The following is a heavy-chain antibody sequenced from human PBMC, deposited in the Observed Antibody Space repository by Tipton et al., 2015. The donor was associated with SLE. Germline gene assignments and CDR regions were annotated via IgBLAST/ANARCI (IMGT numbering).Heavy chain of an antibody. J-gene: IGHJ4*02. CDR2: IYYSGST. CDR1: GGSISSSSYY. V-gene: IGHV4-39*01. CDR3: ARLGSRPYNSGWYS. D-gene: IGHD6-19*01. Sequence: TLSLTCTVSGGSISSSSYYWGWIRQSPGKGLEWIGSIYYSGSTYYNPSLKSRVTISVDTSKNQFSLKLSSVTAADTAVYYCARLGSRPYNSGWYSWGQGTLVTVSS.